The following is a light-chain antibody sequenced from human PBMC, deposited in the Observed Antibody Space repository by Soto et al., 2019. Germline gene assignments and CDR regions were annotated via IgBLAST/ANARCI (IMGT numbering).Light chain of an antibody. CDR2: GVS. Sequence: EIVLTQSPGTLSLSPGDRATLSCRASQSVSSGYLAWYQQKPGQAPRLLIYGVSSRATGIPDRFSGSGSGTDFTLTISRLEPEDFAVYYCQQYGSSPWSFGQGTKVEIK. CDR1: QSVSSGY. CDR3: QQYGSSPWS. V-gene: IGKV3-20*01. J-gene: IGKJ1*01.